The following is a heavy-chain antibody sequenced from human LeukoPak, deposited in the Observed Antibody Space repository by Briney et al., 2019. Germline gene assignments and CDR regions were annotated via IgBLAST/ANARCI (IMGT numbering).Heavy chain of an antibody. D-gene: IGHD6-6*01. Sequence: ASVKVSCKASGGTFSSYTISWVRQAPGQGLEWMGWINPNSGGTNYAQKFQGRVTMTRDTSISTAYMELSRLRSDDTAVYYCATTYSSSSGLDYWGQGTLVTVSS. CDR2: INPNSGGT. CDR1: GGTFSSYT. J-gene: IGHJ4*02. CDR3: ATTYSSSSGLDY. V-gene: IGHV1-2*02.